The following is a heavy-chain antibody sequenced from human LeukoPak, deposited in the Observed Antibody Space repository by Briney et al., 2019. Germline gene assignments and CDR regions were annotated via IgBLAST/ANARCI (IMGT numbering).Heavy chain of an antibody. CDR1: GYTFTGYY. J-gene: IGHJ4*02. CDR3: ARDRGIVAEKTFDY. D-gene: IGHD3-22*01. Sequence: ASVKVSCKASGYTFTGYYMHWVRQAPGQGLEWMGWINPNSGGTNYAQKFQGRVTMTRDTSISTAYMELSRLRSDDTAVYYCARDRGIVAEKTFDYWGQGTLVTVSS. CDR2: INPNSGGT. V-gene: IGHV1-2*02.